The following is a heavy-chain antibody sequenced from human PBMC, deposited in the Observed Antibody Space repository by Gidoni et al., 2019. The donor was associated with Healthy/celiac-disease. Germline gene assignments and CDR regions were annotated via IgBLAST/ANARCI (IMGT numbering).Heavy chain of an antibody. V-gene: IGHV3-33*01. CDR2: IWYDGSNK. J-gene: IGHJ4*02. Sequence: LEWVAVIWYDGSNKYYADSVKGRFTISRDNSKNTLYLQMNSPRAEDTAVYYCAREGGDTAMVTGVDYWGQGTLVTVSS. D-gene: IGHD5-18*01. CDR3: AREGGDTAMVTGVDY.